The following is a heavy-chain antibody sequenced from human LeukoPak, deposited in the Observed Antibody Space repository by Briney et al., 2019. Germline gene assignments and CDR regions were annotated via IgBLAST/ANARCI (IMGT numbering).Heavy chain of an antibody. D-gene: IGHD7-27*01. J-gene: IGHJ4*02. CDR3: AKPLGNY. Sequence: SETLSLACAVYSGSFSGYYWSWIRQPPGKGLEWIGEINHSGSTNYNPSLKSRVTISVDTSKNQFSLKLSSVTAADTAVYYCAKPLGNYWGQGTLVTVSS. CDR1: SGSFSGYY. V-gene: IGHV4-34*01. CDR2: INHSGST.